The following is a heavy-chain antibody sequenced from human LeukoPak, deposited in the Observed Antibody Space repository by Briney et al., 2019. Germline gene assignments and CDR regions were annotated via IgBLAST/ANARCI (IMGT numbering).Heavy chain of an antibody. V-gene: IGHV4-39*02. D-gene: IGHD6-6*01. CDR1: GGSISSSSYY. J-gene: IGHJ4*02. CDR3: ARDSSSCD. CDR2: IYYSGST. Sequence: KPSETLSLTCTVSGGSISSSSYYWGWIRQPPGKGLEWIGSIYYSGSTYYNPSLKSRVTISVDTSKNQFSLKLSSVTAADTAVYYCARDSSSCDWGQGTLVTVSS.